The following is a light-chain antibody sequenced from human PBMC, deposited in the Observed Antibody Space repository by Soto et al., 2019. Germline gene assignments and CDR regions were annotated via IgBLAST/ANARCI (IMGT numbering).Light chain of an antibody. CDR2: DVS. CDR1: STDVGASNN. Sequence: QSALTQPRSVSGSHGHSVTISCTGTSTDVGASNNVSWYQQLPGRAPKLMIYDVSERPSGVPDRFSGSKSGNTASLTISGLQADDAADYYCCSSAVTFYVFGTGTKLTVL. V-gene: IGLV2-11*01. CDR3: CSSAVTFYV. J-gene: IGLJ1*01.